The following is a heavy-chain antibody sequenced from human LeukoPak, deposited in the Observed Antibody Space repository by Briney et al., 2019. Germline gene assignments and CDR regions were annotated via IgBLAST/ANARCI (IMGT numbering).Heavy chain of an antibody. J-gene: IGHJ4*02. CDR3: ARPYCSSTSCPFDY. D-gene: IGHD2-2*01. CDR2: IFPADSDT. CDR1: GYSFTSYW. Sequence: PGESLKISCKGSGYSFTSYWIGWVRQMPGKGLEWMGIIFPADSDTRYSPSFQGQVTISADKSISPAHLQWSSLKASDTAMYYCARPYCSSTSCPFDYWGQGTLVTVSS. V-gene: IGHV5-51*01.